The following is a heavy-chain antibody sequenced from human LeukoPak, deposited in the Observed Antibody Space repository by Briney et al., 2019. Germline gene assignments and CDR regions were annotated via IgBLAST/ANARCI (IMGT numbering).Heavy chain of an antibody. D-gene: IGHD5-18*01. CDR2: IRGSGGST. J-gene: IGHJ4*02. CDR1: GFTFSSYA. Sequence: GGSLRLSCAASGFTFSSYAMSWVRQAPGKGLEWVSAIRGSGGSTYYADSVKGRFTISRDNSKNTLYLQTNSLRAEDTAVYYCAKDLYTAMVRALFDYWGQGTLVTVSS. V-gene: IGHV3-23*01. CDR3: AKDLYTAMVRALFDY.